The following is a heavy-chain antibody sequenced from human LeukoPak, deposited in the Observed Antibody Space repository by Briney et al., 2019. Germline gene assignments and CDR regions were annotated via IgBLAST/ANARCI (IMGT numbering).Heavy chain of an antibody. V-gene: IGHV4-59*08. CDR2: MYNSGST. Sequence: SETLSLTCTVSGGSISSYYWSWIRQPPGKGLEWIAYMYNSGSTNYNPSLKSRVTISVDTSKNQFSLKLSSVTAADTAVYYCARARILGYCSGGSCYSLDYWGRGTLVTVSS. J-gene: IGHJ4*02. CDR3: ARARILGYCSGGSCYSLDY. D-gene: IGHD2-15*01. CDR1: GGSISSYY.